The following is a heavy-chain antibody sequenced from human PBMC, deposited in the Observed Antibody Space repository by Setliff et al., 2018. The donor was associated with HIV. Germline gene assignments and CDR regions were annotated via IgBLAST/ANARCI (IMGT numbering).Heavy chain of an antibody. Sequence: PSETLSLTCAVSGFSISTNYYWGWIRQPPGKGLDWIGSIYHSGSTKYNPSLKSRVTISVDKSKNHFSLNLNSVTAADQAVYYCARGSDLAARVYFDYWGQGTLVTVSS. V-gene: IGHV4-38-2*01. D-gene: IGHD6-6*01. J-gene: IGHJ4*02. CDR1: GFSISTNYY. CDR3: ARGSDLAARVYFDY. CDR2: IYHSGST.